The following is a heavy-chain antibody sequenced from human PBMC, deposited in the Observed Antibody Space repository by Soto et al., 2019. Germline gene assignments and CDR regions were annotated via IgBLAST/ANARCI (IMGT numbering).Heavy chain of an antibody. CDR2: IIHIFATA. CDR3: AIYLIAVARWYFDL. D-gene: IGHD6-19*01. CDR1: GGTFSSYA. J-gene: IGHJ2*01. V-gene: IGHV1-69*06. Sequence: QVQLVQSGAEVKKPGSSVKVSCKASGGTFSSYAISWVRQAPGQGLEWMGGIIHIFATANYAQKCQGRVTITADKSASTAYRELSSLRSADTAVYYCAIYLIAVARWYFDLWGRGTLVTVSS.